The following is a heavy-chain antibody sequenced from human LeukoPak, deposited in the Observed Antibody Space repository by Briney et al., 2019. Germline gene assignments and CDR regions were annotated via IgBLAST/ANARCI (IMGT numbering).Heavy chain of an antibody. Sequence: SETLSLTCTVSGGSISSSSYYWGWIRQPPGKGLEWIGSIYYSGSTYYNPSLKSRVTISADTSKNQFSLKLSSVIAADTAVYYCARRLVYFDYWGQGTLVTVSS. CDR2: IYYSGST. CDR3: ARRLVYFDY. D-gene: IGHD2-2*01. V-gene: IGHV4-39*01. CDR1: GGSISSSSYY. J-gene: IGHJ4*02.